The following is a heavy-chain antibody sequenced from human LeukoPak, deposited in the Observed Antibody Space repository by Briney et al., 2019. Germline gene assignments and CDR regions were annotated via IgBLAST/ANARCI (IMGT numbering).Heavy chain of an antibody. Sequence: GGSLRLSCTASGFSFSGHWMHWARQLPGKGLVWGSRISPTGSTTSYADSVKGRFTVSRDNAKNTLYLQVNNLRAEDTAVYYCARGPNSNWSGLDFWGQGTLLTVSS. D-gene: IGHD6-6*01. CDR1: GFSFSGHW. V-gene: IGHV3-74*01. CDR3: ARGPNSNWSGLDF. CDR2: ISPTGSTT. J-gene: IGHJ4*02.